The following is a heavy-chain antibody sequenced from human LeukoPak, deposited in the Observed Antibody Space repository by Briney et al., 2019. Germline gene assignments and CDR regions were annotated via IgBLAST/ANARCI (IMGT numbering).Heavy chain of an antibody. J-gene: IGHJ4*02. CDR3: ARGLYGSGRRSLMAH. CDR2: INQDENEK. D-gene: IGHD3-10*01. CDR1: GFPFHNYW. Sequence: GGSLRLSCAASGFPFHNYWMTWVRQAPGKGLEWVANINQDENEKYYLDSVKGRFTISRDNAETSLFLQMTSLRVEDTAIYYCARGLYGSGRRSLMAHWGPGPLVAVSS. V-gene: IGHV3-7*01.